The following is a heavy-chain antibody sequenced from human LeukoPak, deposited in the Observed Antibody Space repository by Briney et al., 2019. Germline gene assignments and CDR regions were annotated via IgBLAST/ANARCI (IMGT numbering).Heavy chain of an antibody. J-gene: IGHJ4*02. D-gene: IGHD6-13*01. Sequence: GGSLRLSCAASGFTFSSYGMHWVRQAPGKGLEWVAFIRYDGSNKYYADSVKGRFTISRDNSKNTLYLQMNSLRAEDTAVYYCAREYGSSWYIFEGEGYYFDYWGQGTLVTVSS. CDR1: GFTFSSYG. V-gene: IGHV3-30*02. CDR2: IRYDGSNK. CDR3: AREYGSSWYIFEGEGYYFDY.